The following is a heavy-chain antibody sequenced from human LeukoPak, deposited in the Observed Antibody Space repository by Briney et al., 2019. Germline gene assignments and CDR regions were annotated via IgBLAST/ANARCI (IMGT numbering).Heavy chain of an antibody. D-gene: IGHD4-23*01. CDR2: IGGEGGGI. Sequence: GGSLRLSCAASGFSFSSYVMTWVRQAPGKGLEWVSVIGGEGGGIQYADSVKGRFSISRDNSKNTLYLQMNSLRAEDTAVYYCAKYAPPTTVVTRFFGYWGQGTLVTVSS. J-gene: IGHJ4*02. V-gene: IGHV3-23*01. CDR3: AKYAPPTTVVTRFFGY. CDR1: GFSFSSYV.